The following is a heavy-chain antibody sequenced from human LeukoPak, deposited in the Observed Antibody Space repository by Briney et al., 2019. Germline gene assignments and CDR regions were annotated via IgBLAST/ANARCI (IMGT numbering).Heavy chain of an antibody. Sequence: PGGSLRLSCAASGFTFTSYWMHWVRHAPGKGLVGVSLVETDGSSATYADSVRGRFTISRDNAKNTVYLQMNSLRVEDTAVYYCVRDVPHNWFDSWGQGTLVTVSS. V-gene: IGHV3-74*01. CDR3: VRDVPHNWFDS. CDR2: VETDGSSA. J-gene: IGHJ5*01. CDR1: GFTFTSYW.